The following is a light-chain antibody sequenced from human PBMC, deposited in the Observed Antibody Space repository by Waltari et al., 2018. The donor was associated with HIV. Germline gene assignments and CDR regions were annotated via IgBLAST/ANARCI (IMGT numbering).Light chain of an antibody. V-gene: IGLV3-21*04. CDR2: DDG. CDR1: NIGSKS. J-gene: IGLJ1*01. Sequence: SYVLTQSPSVSVAPGKPARITCGGNNIGSKSVTWYQQKPGQAPVLVIYDDGDRPSGIPERFSGSNSGNTATLTISRVEAGDEADYYCQVWDSSSDHYVFGTGTKVTVL. CDR3: QVWDSSSDHYV.